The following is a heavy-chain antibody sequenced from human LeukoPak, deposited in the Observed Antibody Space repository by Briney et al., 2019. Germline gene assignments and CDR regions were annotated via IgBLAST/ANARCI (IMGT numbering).Heavy chain of an antibody. J-gene: IGHJ6*04. CDR3: AREDVLRFLEGNAVVDV. V-gene: IGHV4-31*03. D-gene: IGHD3-3*01. Sequence: PSQTLSLMCTVSGGSINIGGCYWSWIRQHPGKGLEWIGNIYYYDGSTNYNPSLKSRVTMFIDTSKNQFSLNLNSVTAADTAVYYCAREDVLRFLEGNAVVDVWGKGTTVTVSS. CDR2: IYYYDGST. CDR1: GGSINIGGCY.